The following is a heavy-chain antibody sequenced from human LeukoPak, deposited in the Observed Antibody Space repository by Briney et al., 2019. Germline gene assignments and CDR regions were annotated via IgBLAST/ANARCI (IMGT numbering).Heavy chain of an antibody. J-gene: IGHJ6*02. V-gene: IGHV4-30-4*01. CDR3: ARATYSSGWYAYYYYGMDV. CDR2: IYYSGST. D-gene: IGHD6-19*01. CDR1: GGSISSGDYY. Sequence: PSETLSLTCTVSGGSISSGDYYWSWIRQPPGKGLEWIGYIYYSGSTYYNPSLKSRVTISVDTSKNQFSLKLSSVTAADTAVYYCARATYSSGWYAYYYYGMDVWGQGTTVTVSS.